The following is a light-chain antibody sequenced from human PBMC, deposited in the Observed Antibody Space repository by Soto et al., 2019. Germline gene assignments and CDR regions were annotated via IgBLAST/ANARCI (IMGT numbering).Light chain of an antibody. CDR3: CSYTSSSPWV. V-gene: IGLV2-14*01. Sequence: QSALTQPASVSGSPGQSSTISCTGTSSDVGGYNYVSWYQQHPGKAPKLMIYDVSNRPSGVSNRFSGSKSGNTASLTISGLRAEDEADYYCCSYTSSSPWVFGTGTKLTVL. J-gene: IGLJ1*01. CDR2: DVS. CDR1: SSDVGGYNY.